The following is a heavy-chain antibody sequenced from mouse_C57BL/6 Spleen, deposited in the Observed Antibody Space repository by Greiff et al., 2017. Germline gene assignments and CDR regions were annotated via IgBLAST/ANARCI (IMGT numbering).Heavy chain of an antibody. Sequence: EVKVVESGGGLVQPGGSLKLSCAASGFTFSDYYMYWVRQTPEKRLEWVAYISNGGGSTYYPDTVKGRFTISRDNAKNTLYLQMSRLKSEDTAMYYCARPLSYDYDGTPYAMDYWGQGTSVTVSS. J-gene: IGHJ4*01. CDR2: ISNGGGST. V-gene: IGHV5-12*01. CDR3: ARPLSYDYDGTPYAMDY. D-gene: IGHD2-4*01. CDR1: GFTFSDYY.